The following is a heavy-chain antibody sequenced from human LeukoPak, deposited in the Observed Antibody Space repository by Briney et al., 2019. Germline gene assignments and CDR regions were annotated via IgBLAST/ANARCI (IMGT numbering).Heavy chain of an antibody. D-gene: IGHD2-2*01. CDR2: ISGDGGST. CDR1: GFTFDDYA. J-gene: IGHJ4*02. CDR3: AKGGYYCSSTSCYRNYFDY. V-gene: IGHV3-43*02. Sequence: GGSLRLSCAASGFTFDDYAMHWVRQAPGKGLEWVSLISGDGGSTYYADSVKGRFTISRDNSKNSLYLQMNSLRTEDTALYYCAKGGYYCSSTSCYRNYFDYWGQGTLVTVSA.